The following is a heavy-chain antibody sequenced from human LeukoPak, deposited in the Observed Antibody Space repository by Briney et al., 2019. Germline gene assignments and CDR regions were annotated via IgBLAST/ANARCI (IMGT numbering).Heavy chain of an antibody. CDR2: IYYSGST. CDR1: GGSISSYY. Sequence: SETLSLTCTVSGGSISSYYWSWIRQPPGKGLEWIGYIYYSGSTNYNPSLKSRVTISVDTSKNQFSLKLSSVTAADTAVYYCARASTYYNFWSGYRLNPYYFDYWGQGTLVTVSS. J-gene: IGHJ4*02. D-gene: IGHD3-3*01. CDR3: ARASTYYNFWSGYRLNPYYFDY. V-gene: IGHV4-59*12.